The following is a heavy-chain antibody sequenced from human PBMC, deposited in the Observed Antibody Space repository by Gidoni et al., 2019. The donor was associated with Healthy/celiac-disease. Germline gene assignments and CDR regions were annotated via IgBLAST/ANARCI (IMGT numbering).Heavy chain of an antibody. CDR1: GFTFDDYA. CDR2: SSWNSGSI. CDR3: AKDSMVRGVNDAFDI. D-gene: IGHD3-10*01. Sequence: EVQLVESGGGVVQPGRSLRLSCAASGFTFDDYAMHWVRQAPGKGLEWVSGSSWNSGSIGYADSVKGRFTISRDNAKNSLYLKMNSLRAEDTALYYCAKDSMVRGVNDAFDIWGQGTMVTVSS. J-gene: IGHJ3*02. V-gene: IGHV3-9*01.